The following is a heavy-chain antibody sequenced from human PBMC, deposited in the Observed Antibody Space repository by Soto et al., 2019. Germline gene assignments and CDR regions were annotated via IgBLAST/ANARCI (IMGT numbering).Heavy chain of an antibody. D-gene: IGHD2-15*01. CDR3: ARARPPLLSRYYYYGMDV. Sequence: GGSLRLSCAASGFTFSDYYMSWIRQAPGKGLEWVSYISSSSSYTNYADSVKGRFTISRDNAKNPLYLQMNSLRAEDTAVYYCARARPPLLSRYYYYGMDVWGQGTTVTVSS. CDR1: GFTFSDYY. J-gene: IGHJ6*02. CDR2: ISSSSSYT. V-gene: IGHV3-11*06.